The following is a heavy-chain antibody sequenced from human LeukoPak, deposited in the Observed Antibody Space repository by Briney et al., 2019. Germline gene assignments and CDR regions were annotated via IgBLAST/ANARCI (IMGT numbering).Heavy chain of an antibody. Sequence: PEASVKVSCKASGGTFSSYAISWVRQAPGQGLEWMGGIIPIFGTANYAQKFQGRVTITADESTSTAYMELSSLRSEDTAVYYCARDGGDYYDSSGYYFDYWGQGTLVTVSS. CDR2: IIPIFGTA. CDR3: ARDGGDYYDSSGYYFDY. D-gene: IGHD3-22*01. J-gene: IGHJ4*02. V-gene: IGHV1-69*13. CDR1: GGTFSSYA.